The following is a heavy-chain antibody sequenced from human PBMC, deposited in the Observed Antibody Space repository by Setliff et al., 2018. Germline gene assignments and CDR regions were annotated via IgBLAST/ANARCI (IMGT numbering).Heavy chain of an antibody. J-gene: IGHJ6*03. Sequence: SETLSLTCTVSSASRSINTYYWSWIRQPPGKGLDWVGNIYYSGTNYNPSLKSRVTISVDTSKNQFSLKLSSVTAADTAVYYCARGQAGNYYYYMDVWGKGTTVTVSS. CDR3: ARGQAGNYYYYMDV. V-gene: IGHV4-59*12. CDR2: IYYSGT. CDR1: SASRSINTYY.